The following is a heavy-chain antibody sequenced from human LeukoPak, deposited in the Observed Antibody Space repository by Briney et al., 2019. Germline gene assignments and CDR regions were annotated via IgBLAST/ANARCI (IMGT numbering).Heavy chain of an antibody. CDR3: ARRRLAAAGNWFDP. CDR2: ISSRSNAI. D-gene: IGHD6-13*01. CDR1: GFTFISYS. J-gene: IGHJ5*02. V-gene: IGHV3-21*01. Sequence: AVWSLTLYCAASGFTFISYSMNWIRQAPGEGLQWASSISSRSNAIYYADAEKARFTNSRDNAQNSLYLQMNSLRAEDTAVYYCARRRLAAAGNWFDPWGQGTLVTVSS.